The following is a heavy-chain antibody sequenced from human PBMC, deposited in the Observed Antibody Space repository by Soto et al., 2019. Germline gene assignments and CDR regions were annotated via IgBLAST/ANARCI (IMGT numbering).Heavy chain of an antibody. D-gene: IGHD3-16*01. CDR3: ASGGHVDY. V-gene: IGHV3-7*05. CDR1: GFTFSAYW. J-gene: IGHJ4*02. CDR2: IKPDGSDK. Sequence: DVQLVESGGGLVQPGGSLRLSCAASGFTFSAYWMTWIRQAPGRGLEWVANIKPDGSDKFYVGSVKGRFTISRDNAKNSLYLQMNSLSAEDTAVYYCASGGHVDYCGQGTLVTVSS.